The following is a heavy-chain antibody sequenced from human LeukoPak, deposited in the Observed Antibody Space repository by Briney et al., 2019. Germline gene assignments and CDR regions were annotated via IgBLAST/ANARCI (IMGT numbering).Heavy chain of an antibody. CDR2: IYYSGST. J-gene: IGHJ4*02. Sequence: SETLSLTCTVSGDSISSYFWSWIRQPPGKGPEWIAYIYYSGSTNYNPSLKSRVTISVDTSKNRFSLKLSSVTAADTAVYYCARSLGYCSGGSCHDFFDYWGQGALVTVSS. V-gene: IGHV4-59*01. D-gene: IGHD2-15*01. CDR1: GDSISSYF. CDR3: ARSLGYCSGGSCHDFFDY.